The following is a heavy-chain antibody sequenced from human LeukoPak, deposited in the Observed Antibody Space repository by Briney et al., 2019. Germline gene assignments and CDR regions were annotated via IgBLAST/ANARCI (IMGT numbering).Heavy chain of an antibody. CDR3: ARGRPDAFDI. Sequence: PSETLSLTCAVYGGSFSGYHWSWIRQPPGKGLEWIGEINHSGSTNYNPSLKSRVTISVDTSKNQFSLKLSSVTAADTAVYYCARGRPDAFDIWGQGTMVTVSS. J-gene: IGHJ3*02. CDR2: INHSGST. V-gene: IGHV4-34*01. CDR1: GGSFSGYH.